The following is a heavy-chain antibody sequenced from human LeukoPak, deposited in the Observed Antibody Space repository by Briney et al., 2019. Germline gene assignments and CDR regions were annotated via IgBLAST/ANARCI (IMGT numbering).Heavy chain of an antibody. Sequence: SETLSLTCTVSGGSISSGGYYWSWIRQHPGTGLEWIGYIYYSGSTYYNPSLKSRVTISVDTSKNQFSLKLSSVTAADTAVYYCARGVSRGGYIYWGQGTLVTVSS. CDR1: GGSISSGGYY. V-gene: IGHV4-31*03. CDR3: ARGVSRGGYIY. CDR2: IYYSGST. J-gene: IGHJ4*02. D-gene: IGHD5-24*01.